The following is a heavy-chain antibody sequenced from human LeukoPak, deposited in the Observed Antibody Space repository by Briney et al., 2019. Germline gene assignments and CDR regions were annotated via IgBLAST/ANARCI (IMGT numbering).Heavy chain of an antibody. V-gene: IGHV3-23*01. J-gene: IGHJ3*02. CDR2: ISGSGGST. D-gene: IGHD3-22*01. CDR3: AKDLPPDSSGYLDAFDI. Sequence: GGSLGLSCAASGFTFSSYAMSWVRQAPGKGLEWVSAISGSGGSTYYADSVKGRFTISRDNSKNTLYLQMNSLRAEDTAVYYCAKDLPPDSSGYLDAFDIWGQGTVVTVSS. CDR1: GFTFSSYA.